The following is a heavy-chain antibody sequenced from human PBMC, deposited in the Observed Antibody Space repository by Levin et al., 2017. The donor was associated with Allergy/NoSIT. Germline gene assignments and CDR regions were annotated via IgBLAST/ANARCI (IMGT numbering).Heavy chain of an antibody. V-gene: IGHV3-11*01. Sequence: SCAVSGFTFSDYYMSWIRQAPGKGLEWVSYISSDGSNIYYADSVKGRFTVSRDNAKKSLYLRMSSLTAEDTAVYYCARASPYYYASGSPFGMDVWGPGTTVTVAS. CDR1: GFTFSDYY. D-gene: IGHD3-10*01. CDR3: ARASPYYYASGSPFGMDV. J-gene: IGHJ6*02. CDR2: ISSDGSNI.